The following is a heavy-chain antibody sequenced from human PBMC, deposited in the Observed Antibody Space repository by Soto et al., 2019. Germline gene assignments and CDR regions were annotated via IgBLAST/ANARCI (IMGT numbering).Heavy chain of an antibody. J-gene: IGHJ3*02. D-gene: IGHD2-15*01. V-gene: IGHV3-23*01. CDR3: AKGAAASDI. Sequence: EVQLLESGGGLVQPGGSLRLSCAASGFTFSSYAMSWARQAPGKGLECVSFISNSGVSTNYADSVKGRFTISRDNSQNTLYLQMNSLRAEDTAVYYCAKGAAASDIWCQGTMVTVSS. CDR1: GFTFSSYA. CDR2: ISNSGVST.